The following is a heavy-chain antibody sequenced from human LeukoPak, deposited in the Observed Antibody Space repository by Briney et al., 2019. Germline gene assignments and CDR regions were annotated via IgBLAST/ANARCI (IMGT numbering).Heavy chain of an antibody. V-gene: IGHV4-30-2*01. CDR3: ARGVDPYYFDY. CDR2: IYHSGST. Sequence: SQTLSLTCTVSGGSISSGGYYWSWIRQPPGKGLEWIGYIYHSGSTYYSPSLKSRVTISVDRSKNQFSLKLTSVTAADTAVYYCARGVDPYYFDYWGQGTLVTVSS. J-gene: IGHJ4*02. D-gene: IGHD3/OR15-3a*01. CDR1: GGSISSGGYY.